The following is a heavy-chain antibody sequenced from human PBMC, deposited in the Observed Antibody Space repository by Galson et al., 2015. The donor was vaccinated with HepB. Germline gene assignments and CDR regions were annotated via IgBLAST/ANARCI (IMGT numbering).Heavy chain of an antibody. Sequence: SVKVSCKASGYTFTGYGMNWVRQAPGQGLEWLGWISTYNSNTNLAQNLQGRLAMTTDTSTSTAYMEMKTIRSDDTATYFCGRARYSTSPPDFWGQGTLVIVSS. CDR1: GYTFTGYG. CDR3: GRARYSTSPPDF. D-gene: IGHD1-1*01. J-gene: IGHJ4*02. V-gene: IGHV1-18*01. CDR2: ISTYNSNT.